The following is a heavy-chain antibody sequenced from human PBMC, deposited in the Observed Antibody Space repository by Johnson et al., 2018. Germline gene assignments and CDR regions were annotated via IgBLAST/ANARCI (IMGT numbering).Heavy chain of an antibody. CDR3: ARDSGPYGSSRYYYGMDV. V-gene: IGHV4-61*01. D-gene: IGHD6-6*01. Sequence: QVQLQESGPGLVKPSETLSLTCTVSGGSVSSGSYYWSWIRQPPGKGLEWIGYIYYSGSTNYNPSLKSRVTISVDTSKNLFSLKLSSVTAADSAVYYCARDSGPYGSSRYYYGMDVGGQGTTVTVSS. J-gene: IGHJ6*02. CDR1: GGSVSSGSYY. CDR2: IYYSGST.